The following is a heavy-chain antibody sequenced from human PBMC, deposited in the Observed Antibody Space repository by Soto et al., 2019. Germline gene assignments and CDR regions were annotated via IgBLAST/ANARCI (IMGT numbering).Heavy chain of an antibody. CDR3: AKEDGTGFKS. V-gene: IGHV1-69*04. CDR2: IFPLLTMV. Sequence: QVHLVQSGAEMKKPGSSVKVSCKVSGGDLTNSGISWVRQAPGQGLEWMGGIFPLLTMVDSSQKIQGRVTITADEATNTAYMDLGSLTSDDTAVYYSAKEDGTGFKSWGQGTLVIVSS. CDR1: GGDLTNSG. D-gene: IGHD6-19*01. J-gene: IGHJ4*02.